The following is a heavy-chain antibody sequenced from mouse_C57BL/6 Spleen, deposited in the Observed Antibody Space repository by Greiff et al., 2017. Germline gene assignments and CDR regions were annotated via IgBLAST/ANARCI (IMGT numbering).Heavy chain of an antibody. CDR1: GYTFTSYC. V-gene: IGHV1-55*01. Sequence: QVQLQQPGAELVKPGASVKMSCKASGYTFTSYCITWVKQRPGQGLEWIGDIYPGSGSTNYNEKFKSKATLTVDTSSSTAYMQLSSLTSEDSAVYYCARGDYYGSSYDYWGQGTTLTVSA. J-gene: IGHJ2*01. CDR3: ARGDYYGSSYDY. CDR2: IYPGSGST. D-gene: IGHD1-1*01.